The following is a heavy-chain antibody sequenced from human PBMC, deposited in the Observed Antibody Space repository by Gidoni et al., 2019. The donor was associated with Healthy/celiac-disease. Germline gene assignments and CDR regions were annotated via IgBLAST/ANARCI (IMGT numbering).Heavy chain of an antibody. CDR1: GGSISSSSYY. CDR2: IYYSGST. D-gene: IGHD4-17*01. Sequence: QLQLQESGPGLVKPSETLSLTCTVSGGSISSSSYYWGWIRPPPGKGLEWIGSIYYSGSTYDNPSLKSRVTISVDTSKNQFSLKLSSVTAADTAVYYCARQTGTTVTTRPPRVPFDYWGQGTLVTVSS. J-gene: IGHJ4*02. CDR3: ARQTGTTVTTRPPRVPFDY. V-gene: IGHV4-39*01.